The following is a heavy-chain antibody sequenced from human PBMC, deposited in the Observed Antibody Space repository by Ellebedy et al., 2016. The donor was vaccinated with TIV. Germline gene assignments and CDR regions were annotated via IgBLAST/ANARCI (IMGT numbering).Heavy chain of an antibody. J-gene: IGHJ2*01. Sequence: GESLKISCAASGFTFSSYTMNWVRQAPGKGLEWVSSISGSSTYIYYADPVKGRFAISRDNAKNSLYLQTNSLRAEDTAVYYCARKVPAPTTVPPTWYFDLWGRGTLVTVSS. V-gene: IGHV3-21*01. CDR2: ISGSSTYI. D-gene: IGHD4-17*01. CDR3: ARKVPAPTTVPPTWYFDL. CDR1: GFTFSSYT.